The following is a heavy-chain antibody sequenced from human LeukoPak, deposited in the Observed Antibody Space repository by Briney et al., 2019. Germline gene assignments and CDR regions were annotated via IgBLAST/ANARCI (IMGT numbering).Heavy chain of an antibody. CDR2: ISGSGGST. CDR3: ARDLGRVMVQA. J-gene: IGHJ5*02. V-gene: IGHV3-23*01. CDR1: GFTFSSYA. Sequence: PGGSLRLSCAASGFTFSSYAMSRVRQAPGKGLEWVSAISGSGGSTYYADSVKGRFTISRDNSKNTLYLQMNSLRAEDTAVYYCARDLGRVMVQAWGQGTLVTVSS. D-gene: IGHD2-8*01.